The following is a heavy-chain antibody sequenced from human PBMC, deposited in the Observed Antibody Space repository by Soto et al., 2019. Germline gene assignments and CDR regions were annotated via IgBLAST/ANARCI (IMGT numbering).Heavy chain of an antibody. CDR2: IYYSGST. J-gene: IGHJ6*02. CDR3: ARVAAYYYDSSGYYYASGYYGMDV. D-gene: IGHD3-22*01. V-gene: IGHV4-30-4*01. Sequence: SETLSLTCTVSGGSISSGDYYWSWIRQPPGKGLEWIGYIYYSGSTYYNPSLKSRVTISVDTSKNQFSLKLSSVTDADTAVYYCARVAAYYYDSSGYYYASGYYGMDVWGQGTTVTVSS. CDR1: GGSISSGDYY.